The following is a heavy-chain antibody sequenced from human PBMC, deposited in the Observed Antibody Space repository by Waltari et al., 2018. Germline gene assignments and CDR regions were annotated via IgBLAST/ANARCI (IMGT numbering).Heavy chain of an antibody. D-gene: IGHD5-18*01. CDR3: ARGYSYGYYFDY. Sequence: QGLEWMGGIIPIFGTANYAQKFQGRVTITADESTSTAYMELSSLRSEDTAVYYCARGYSYGYYFDYWGQGTLVTVSS. J-gene: IGHJ4*02. CDR2: IIPIFGTA. V-gene: IGHV1-69*01.